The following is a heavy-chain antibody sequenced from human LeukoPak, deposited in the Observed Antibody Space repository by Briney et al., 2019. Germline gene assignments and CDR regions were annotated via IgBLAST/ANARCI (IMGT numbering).Heavy chain of an antibody. CDR1: GGTFSSYA. Sequence: SVKVSXKASGGTFSSYAISWVRQAPGQGLEWMGGIIPIFGTANYAQKFQGRVTITTDESTSTAYMGLSSLRSEDTAVYYCARDRLYYDSSGYYYYYMDVWGKGTTVTVSS. J-gene: IGHJ6*03. D-gene: IGHD3-22*01. CDR2: IIPIFGTA. CDR3: ARDRLYYDSSGYYYYYMDV. V-gene: IGHV1-69*05.